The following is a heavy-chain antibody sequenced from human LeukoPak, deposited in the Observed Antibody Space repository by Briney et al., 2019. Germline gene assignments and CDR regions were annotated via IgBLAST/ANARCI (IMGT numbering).Heavy chain of an antibody. Sequence: PSETLSLPCTVSGESISSHYWSWIRQPARKGLEWIGRISVSGGTKSNPTLKSRVTVSVDTSKSQFSLNLSAVTAAVTAVYYCARGFTMMANNAFDIWGQGTMVTVSS. D-gene: IGHD3-22*01. CDR3: ARGFTMMANNAFDI. CDR1: GESISSHY. V-gene: IGHV4-4*07. J-gene: IGHJ3*02. CDR2: ISVSGGT.